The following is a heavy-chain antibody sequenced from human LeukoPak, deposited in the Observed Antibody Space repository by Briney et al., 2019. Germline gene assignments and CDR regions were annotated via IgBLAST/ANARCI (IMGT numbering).Heavy chain of an antibody. V-gene: IGHV6-1*01. CDR3: ARSARLGELRWFDP. D-gene: IGHD3-16*01. CDR2: TYYRSKWYN. J-gene: IGHJ5*02. Sequence: SQTLSLTCAISGDSVSSNSAAWNWLRQSPSRGLEWLGRTYYRSKWYNDYAVSVKSRITINPDTSKNQFSLQLNSVTPEDTAVYYCARSARLGELRWFDPWGQGTLVTVSS. CDR1: GDSVSSNSAA.